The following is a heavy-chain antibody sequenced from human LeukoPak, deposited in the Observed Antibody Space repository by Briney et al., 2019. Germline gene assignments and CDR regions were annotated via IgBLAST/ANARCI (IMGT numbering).Heavy chain of an antibody. CDR3: ARRAWGYPGAGVFYFDY. Sequence: SETLSLTCGVSGYSISSGYYWGWIRQPPGKELEWIGSIYHSGSTYYNPSLKSRVTISVDTSKNQFSLKLSSVTAADTAVYYCARRAWGYPGAGVFYFDYWGQGTLVTVSS. D-gene: IGHD3-16*01. V-gene: IGHV4-38-2*01. J-gene: IGHJ4*02. CDR1: GYSISSGYY. CDR2: IYHSGST.